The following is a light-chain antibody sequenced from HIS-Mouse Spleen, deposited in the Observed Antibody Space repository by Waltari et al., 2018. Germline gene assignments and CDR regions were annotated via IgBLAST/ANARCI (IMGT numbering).Light chain of an antibody. CDR1: QGLLHSNGYNY. CDR2: LGS. J-gene: IGKJ2*01. V-gene: IGKV2-28*01. Sequence: DIVMTQSPLSLPVTPGEPASISCRSSQGLLHSNGYNYLDWYLQTPGQSPQLLIYLGSNRASGVPDRFSGSGSGTDFTLKISRVEAEDVGVYYCMQALQTPWTFGQGTKLEIK. CDR3: MQALQTPWT.